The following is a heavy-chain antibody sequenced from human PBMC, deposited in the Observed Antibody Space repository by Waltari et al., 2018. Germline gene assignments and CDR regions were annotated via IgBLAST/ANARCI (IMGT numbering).Heavy chain of an antibody. CDR2: IIPSLGTA. J-gene: IGHJ4*02. CDR1: GGTFSSYA. D-gene: IGHD5-12*01. V-gene: IGHV1-69*13. CDR3: ARAPNDGGYDYDYFDY. Sequence: QVQLVQSGAEVKKPGSSVKVSCKASGGTFSSYAISWVRQAPGQGLEWMGGIIPSLGTANYAQKFQGRVTIAADESTSTAYMELSSRGSEDTAVYYCARAPNDGGYDYDYFDYWGQGTLVTVSS.